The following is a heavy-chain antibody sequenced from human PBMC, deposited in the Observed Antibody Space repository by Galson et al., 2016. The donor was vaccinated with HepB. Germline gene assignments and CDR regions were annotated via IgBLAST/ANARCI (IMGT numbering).Heavy chain of an antibody. D-gene: IGHD3-22*01. J-gene: IGHJ4*02. V-gene: IGHV3-21*04. Sequence: SLRLSCAASGFSVSRNYMTWVRQAPGKGLEWVSSVSGTSTYIYYADSVKGRFTISRDNSKNTLYLQMNSLRAGDTALYYCAKHPSYASSGYYYVNYFDYWGQGTLVTVSS. CDR3: AKHPSYASSGYYYVNYFDY. CDR1: GFSVSRNY. CDR2: VSGTSTYI.